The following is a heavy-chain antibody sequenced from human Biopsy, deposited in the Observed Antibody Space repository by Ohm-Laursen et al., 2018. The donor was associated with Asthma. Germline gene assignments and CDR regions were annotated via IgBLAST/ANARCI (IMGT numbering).Heavy chain of an antibody. J-gene: IGHJ4*02. Sequence: LSLTCAASGFTFMTYGMHWVRQVPGKGLEWVATVGPDESYTDHADSVKGRFTISRDNSKNTLHLQMNSLSPEDTAVYYCARDFSRAIMIGGGREHYFDFWGQGTLVTVSS. CDR2: VGPDESYT. D-gene: IGHD3-16*01. CDR1: GFTFMTYG. V-gene: IGHV3-33*01. CDR3: ARDFSRAIMIGGGREHYFDF.